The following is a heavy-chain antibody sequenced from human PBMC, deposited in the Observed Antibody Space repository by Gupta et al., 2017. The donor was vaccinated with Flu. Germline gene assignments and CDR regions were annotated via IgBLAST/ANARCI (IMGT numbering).Heavy chain of an antibody. V-gene: IGHV1-2*06. J-gene: IGHJ4*02. D-gene: IGHD1-26*01. CDR3: ARGFSGNYLGY. Sequence: YTFTAYYLHWVRLAPGQGLEWMGRINPNSGAANYAQRFQGRVTLTRDTSLSTTYMELTSLTSDDTAVYFCARGFSGNYLGYWGQGSLVTVSS. CDR1: YTFTAYY. CDR2: INPNSGAA.